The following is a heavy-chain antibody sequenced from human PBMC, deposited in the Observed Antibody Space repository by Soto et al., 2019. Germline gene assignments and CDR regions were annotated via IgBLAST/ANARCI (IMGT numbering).Heavy chain of an antibody. V-gene: IGHV3-7*01. Sequence: EVQLVESGGGLVQPGGSLRLSCVASGFTFSNYWMNWVRQAPGKGLEWVANINQDGSEKYYVDSVKGRFTISRDNAKNSLYLQMNSLRDEDTAVYYCTRWGAYYFDYWGQGTLVTVSS. CDR1: GFTFSNYW. D-gene: IGHD3-16*01. CDR2: INQDGSEK. CDR3: TRWGAYYFDY. J-gene: IGHJ4*02.